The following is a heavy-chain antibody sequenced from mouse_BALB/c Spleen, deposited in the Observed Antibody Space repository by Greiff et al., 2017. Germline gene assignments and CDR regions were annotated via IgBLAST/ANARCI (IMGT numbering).Heavy chain of an antibody. J-gene: IGHJ2*01. CDR1: GYSTTSDYA. D-gene: IGHD1-2*01. Sequence: EGQLQESGPGLVKLSQPLSPTCTVPGYSTTSDYAWNWIRQFPGNKLEWMGYISYSGSTSYNPSLKSRISITRDTSKNQFFLQLNSVTTEDTATYYCARSSLLRLCDYWGQGTTLTVSS. V-gene: IGHV3-2*02. CDR3: ARSSLLRLCDY. CDR2: ISYSGST.